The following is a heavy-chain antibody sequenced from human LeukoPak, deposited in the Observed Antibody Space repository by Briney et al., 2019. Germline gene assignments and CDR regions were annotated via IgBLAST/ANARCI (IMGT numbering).Heavy chain of an antibody. Sequence: SETLSLTCTVSGGSISSYYWSWIRQPAGKGLEWIGRIYTSGSTNYNPSLKSRVTMSVDTSKNQFSLKLSSVTAADTAVYYCARSRVDSSGYSNWFDPWGQGTLVTVSS. D-gene: IGHD3-22*01. CDR2: IYTSGST. J-gene: IGHJ5*02. V-gene: IGHV4-4*07. CDR1: GGSISSYY. CDR3: ARSRVDSSGYSNWFDP.